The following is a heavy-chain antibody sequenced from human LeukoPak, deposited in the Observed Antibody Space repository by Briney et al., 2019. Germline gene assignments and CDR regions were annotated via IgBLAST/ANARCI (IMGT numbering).Heavy chain of an antibody. V-gene: IGHV3-48*03. J-gene: IGHJ6*03. CDR3: ARGFYYTDV. CDR1: GFTFSSYE. CDR2: VSSGGSTI. Sequence: PGGSLRLSCAASGFTFSSYEMDWVRQAPGKGLEWVLYVSSGGSTIYYADSVKGRFTISRDNAKDSLYLQMNSLRVEDTAVYYCARGFYYTDVWGKGTTVTVSS.